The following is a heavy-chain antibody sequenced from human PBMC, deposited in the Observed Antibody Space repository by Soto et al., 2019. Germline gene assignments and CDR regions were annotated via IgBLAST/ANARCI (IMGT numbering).Heavy chain of an antibody. D-gene: IGHD3-22*01. V-gene: IGHV4-39*01. J-gene: IGHJ5*02. CDR1: GGSISSSSHY. Sequence: SETLSLTCIFSGGSISSSSHYWAWIRQPPGKGLEWIGTIYYSGSTYYNPSLKSRVTISVDTSKNQFSLKLNSVTAADTAVYYCETSPNYYDVNWFDPWGQGTLVTVSS. CDR2: IYYSGST. CDR3: ETSPNYYDVNWFDP.